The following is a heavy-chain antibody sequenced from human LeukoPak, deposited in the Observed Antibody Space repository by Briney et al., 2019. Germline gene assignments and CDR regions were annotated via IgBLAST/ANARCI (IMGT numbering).Heavy chain of an antibody. J-gene: IGHJ3*02. CDR1: GFTFSSYW. D-gene: IGHD4-17*01. CDR3: ARGSSYDYDDYSLFRAFDI. CDR2: INSDGSST. V-gene: IGHV3-74*01. Sequence: PGGSLRLSCAASGFTFSSYWMHWVRQAPGKGLVWVSRINSDGSSTSYADSVKGRFTISRDNAKNTLYLQVNSLRAEDTAVYYCARGSSYDYDDYSLFRAFDIWGQGTMVTVSS.